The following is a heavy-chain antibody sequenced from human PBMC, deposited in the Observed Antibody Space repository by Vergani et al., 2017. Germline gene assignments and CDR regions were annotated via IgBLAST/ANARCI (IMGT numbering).Heavy chain of an antibody. CDR2: ISWNSGSI. CDR3: AKDHYDFWSGYPNLSPFDL. D-gene: IGHD3-3*01. J-gene: IGHJ2*01. Sequence: EVQLVESGGGLLQPGRSLRLSCAASGLTFDDYAMHWVRQAPGKGLEWGSGISWNSGSIGYADSVKGRFTISRDNAKNSLYLQMNSLRAEDTALYYCAKDHYDFWSGYPNLSPFDLWGRGTLVTVSS. V-gene: IGHV3-9*01. CDR1: GLTFDDYA.